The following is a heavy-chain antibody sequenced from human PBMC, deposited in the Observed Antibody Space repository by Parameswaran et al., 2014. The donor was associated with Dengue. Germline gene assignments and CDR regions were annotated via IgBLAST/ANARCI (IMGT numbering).Heavy chain of an antibody. D-gene: IGHD6-19*01. J-gene: IGHJ6*02. CDR3: AREGREVAGNYYYNGTDV. CDR2: ITTTGRYT. V-gene: IGHV3-11*05. Sequence: PGKGLEWLSYITTTGRYTIYADSVKGRFTISRDNARNSLYLQMNSLRAEDTAVYYCAREGREVAGNYYYNGTDVWGQGTTVTVSS.